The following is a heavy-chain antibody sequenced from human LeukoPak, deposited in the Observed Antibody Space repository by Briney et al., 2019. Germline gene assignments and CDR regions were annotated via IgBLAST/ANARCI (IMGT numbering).Heavy chain of an antibody. CDR3: ARGGPGRIQLWLRRSVGDY. CDR2: ISYDGSNK. J-gene: IGHJ4*02. CDR1: GLSFSSYA. V-gene: IGHV3-30*04. D-gene: IGHD5-18*01. Sequence: GGSLRLSCAAPGLSFSSYAMSWVRQAPGKGLEWVAVISYDGSNKYYADSVKGRFTISRDNSKNTLYLQMNSLRAEDTAVYYCARGGPGRIQLWLRRSVGDYWGQGTLVTVSS.